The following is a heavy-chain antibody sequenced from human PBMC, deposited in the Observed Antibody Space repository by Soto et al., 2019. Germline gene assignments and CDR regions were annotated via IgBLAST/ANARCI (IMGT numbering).Heavy chain of an antibody. V-gene: IGHV3-30*03. CDR3: ARAHGWSFGGGDDY. Sequence: QVQLVESGGGVVQPGRSLRLSCAASGFTFSSYGMHWVRQAPGKGLEWVAVISYDGSNKYYADSVKGRFTISRDNSKNTLYLQMNSLRAEDTAVYYCARAHGWSFGGGDDYWGQGTLVTVSS. CDR1: GFTFSSYG. D-gene: IGHD2-21*01. J-gene: IGHJ4*02. CDR2: ISYDGSNK.